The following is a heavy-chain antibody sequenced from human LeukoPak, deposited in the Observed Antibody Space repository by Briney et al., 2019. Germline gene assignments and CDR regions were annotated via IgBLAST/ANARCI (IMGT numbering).Heavy chain of an antibody. J-gene: IGHJ4*02. CDR2: ISSSSSYI. Sequence: PGGSLRLSCAASGFTFSSYSMNWVRQAPGKGLEWVSSISSSSSYIYYADSVKGRFTISRDNAKNSLYLQMNSLRAEDTAVYYCASRRAGYSSSWYDYWGQGTLVTVSS. CDR1: GFTFSSYS. V-gene: IGHV3-21*01. CDR3: ASRRAGYSSSWYDY. D-gene: IGHD6-13*01.